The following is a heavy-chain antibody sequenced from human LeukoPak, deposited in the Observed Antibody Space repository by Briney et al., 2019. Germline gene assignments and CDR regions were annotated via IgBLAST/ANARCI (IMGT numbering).Heavy chain of an antibody. J-gene: IGHJ4*02. CDR1: GGSFSGYY. CDR3: ARGQTRLGVAVTTIDY. Sequence: SETLSLTCAVYGGSFSGYYWSWIRQPPGKGLEWIGGINHSGSTNYNPPLKSRVTISVDTSKNQFSLKLSSVTAADTAVYYCARGQTRLGVAVTTIDYWGQGTLVTVSS. D-gene: IGHD4-17*01. V-gene: IGHV4-34*01. CDR2: INHSGST.